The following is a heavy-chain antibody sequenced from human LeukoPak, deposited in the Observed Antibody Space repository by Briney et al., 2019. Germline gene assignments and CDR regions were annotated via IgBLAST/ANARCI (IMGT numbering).Heavy chain of an antibody. D-gene: IGHD4-17*01. V-gene: IGHV4-59*08. CDR2: IYYSGTT. CDR3: ARQRSAVTTRWYYYYGMDV. J-gene: IGHJ6*02. CDR1: GDSFSTYS. Sequence: PSETLSLTCTVSGDSFSTYSWSWIRQPPGKGLEWIGYIYYSGTTNYNPSLKSRVTISVDTSKNQFSLKLSSVTAADTAVYYCARQRSAVTTRWYYYYGMDVWGQGTTVTVSS.